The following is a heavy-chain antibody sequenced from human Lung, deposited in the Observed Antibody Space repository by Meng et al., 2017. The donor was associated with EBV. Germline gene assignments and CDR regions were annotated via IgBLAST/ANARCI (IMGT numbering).Heavy chain of an antibody. CDR3: ASGRKYCSSTSCYGQFDY. D-gene: IGHD2-2*01. Sequence: QWQVKRAGPGLVKPSGTLSLTWACSGGSISSRNWWSWVRQPPGKGLEWIGEIYHSGSTNYNPSLKSRVTISVDKSKNQFSLKLSSVTAADTAVYYCASGRKYCSSTSCYGQFDYWGQGTLVTVSS. CDR1: GGSISSRNW. CDR2: IYHSGST. J-gene: IGHJ4*02. V-gene: IGHV4-4*02.